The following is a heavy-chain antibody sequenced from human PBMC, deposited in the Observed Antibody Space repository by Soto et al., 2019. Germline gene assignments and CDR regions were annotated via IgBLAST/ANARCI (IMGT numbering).Heavy chain of an antibody. J-gene: IGHJ5*02. V-gene: IGHV4-59*08. CDR1: GGSIRSYY. CDR2: IYYSGST. CDR3: ARDFWIQVTGTRESYFDP. Sequence: SETLSLTCPVSGGSIRSYYWSWIRQPPGKGLEWIGNIYYSGSTNYNPSLKSRVTLSVDTSKNQFSLKLSSVTAADTAVYYCARDFWIQVTGTRESYFDPWGQGTLVTVSS. D-gene: IGHD3-3*01.